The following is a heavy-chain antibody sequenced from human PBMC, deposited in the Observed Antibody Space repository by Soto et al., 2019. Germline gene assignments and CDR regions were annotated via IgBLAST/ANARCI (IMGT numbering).Heavy chain of an antibody. J-gene: IGHJ4*02. Sequence: VQLVQSGAEVKKPGESLKISCKASGYTFTSHYIGWVRQMPGKGLEWMGIIFPGDSDSTYSPSFQGQVTFSVDKSTTTAYLQWSRLKASDTAMYYCARLLPYASGSHGFDYWGQGTLVAVSS. V-gene: IGHV5-51*01. CDR1: GYTFTSHY. CDR3: ARLLPYASGSHGFDY. D-gene: IGHD3-10*01. CDR2: IFPGDSDS.